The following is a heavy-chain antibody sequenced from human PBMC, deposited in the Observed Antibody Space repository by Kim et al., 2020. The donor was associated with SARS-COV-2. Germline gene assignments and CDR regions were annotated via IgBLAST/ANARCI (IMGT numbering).Heavy chain of an antibody. V-gene: IGHV3-30*02. D-gene: IGHD3-16*02. J-gene: IGHJ4*02. CDR3: AKILSVISSTPTFDY. Sequence: GKGRFTISRDNSKSTLYLQMNSLRAEDTAVYYCAKILSVISSTPTFDYWGQGTLVTVSS.